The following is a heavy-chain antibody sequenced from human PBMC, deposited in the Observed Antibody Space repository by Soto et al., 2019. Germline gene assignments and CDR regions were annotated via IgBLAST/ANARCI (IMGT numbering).Heavy chain of an antibody. Sequence: PSETLSLTCTVSGGSISSYYWSWIRQPPGKGLEWIGYIYYSGSTNYNPSLKSRVTISVDTSKNQFSLKLSSVTAADTAVYYCARRSKRDSSSSRDYYYYLLDVWGKGTTVTVS. CDR1: GGSISSYY. D-gene: IGHD6-6*01. CDR2: IYYSGST. V-gene: IGHV4-59*08. J-gene: IGHJ6*03. CDR3: ARRSKRDSSSSRDYYYYLLDV.